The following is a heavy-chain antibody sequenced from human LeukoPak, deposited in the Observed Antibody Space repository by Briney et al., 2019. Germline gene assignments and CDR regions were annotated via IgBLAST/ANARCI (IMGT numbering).Heavy chain of an antibody. Sequence: PSETLSLTCTVSGGSISNSYWSWVRQPPGKGLEWIGHIYSSGSTTYSPSLKSRVTMSVDTSKNQFSPKLTSVTAADTAVYYCARHRSDGTYPLDYWGQGALVTVSS. CDR1: GGSISNSY. D-gene: IGHD1-26*01. CDR3: ARHRSDGTYPLDY. CDR2: IYSSGST. V-gene: IGHV4-59*08. J-gene: IGHJ4*02.